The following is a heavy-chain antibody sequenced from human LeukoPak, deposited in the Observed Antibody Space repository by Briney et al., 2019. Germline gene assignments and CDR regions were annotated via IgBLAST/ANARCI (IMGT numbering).Heavy chain of an antibody. Sequence: SETLSLTCIVSGGSISSSSYSWGWIREPAGKGLEWIATIYYDGSTYYNPSLKSRVTISVDTSKNQFSLKLSSVTAADAAVYFCARITILSTNYFDYWGQGTLVTVSS. D-gene: IGHD3-3*01. CDR3: ARITILSTNYFDY. CDR1: GGSISSSSYS. V-gene: IGHV4-39*01. J-gene: IGHJ4*02. CDR2: IYYDGST.